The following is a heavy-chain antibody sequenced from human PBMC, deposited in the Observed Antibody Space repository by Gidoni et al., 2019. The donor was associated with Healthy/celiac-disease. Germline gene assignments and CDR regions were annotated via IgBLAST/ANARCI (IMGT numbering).Heavy chain of an antibody. J-gene: IGHJ3*02. Sequence: QVQLQESGPGLVKPSQTLSLTCPVSGGSISRGGYYWSWIRQHPGKGLEWIGYIYYSGSTYYNPSLKSRVTISVDTSKNQFSLKLSSVTAADTAVYYCARGSLDCISTSCYHDAFDIWGQGTMVTVSS. CDR1: GGSISRGGYY. CDR3: ARGSLDCISTSCYHDAFDI. V-gene: IGHV4-31*03. CDR2: IYYSGST. D-gene: IGHD2-2*01.